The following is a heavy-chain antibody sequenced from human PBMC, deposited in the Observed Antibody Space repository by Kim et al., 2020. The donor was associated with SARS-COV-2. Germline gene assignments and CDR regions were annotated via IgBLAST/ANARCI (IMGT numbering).Heavy chain of an antibody. CDR1: GYTFTSYG. CDR3: ARDRGYDRSGYYYVGFDY. V-gene: IGHV1-18*01. CDR2: ISAYTGNT. J-gene: IGHJ4*02. D-gene: IGHD3-22*01. Sequence: ASVKVSCKASGYTFTSYGISWVRQAPGQGLEWMGWISAYTGNTNYAQKLQGRVTMTTDTSTSTAYMEVRSLRSDDTAVYYCARDRGYDRSGYYYVGFDYWGQGTLVTVSS.